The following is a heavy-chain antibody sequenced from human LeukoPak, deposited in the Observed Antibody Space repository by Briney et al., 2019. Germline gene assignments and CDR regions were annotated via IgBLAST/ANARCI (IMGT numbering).Heavy chain of an antibody. CDR2: IHYSGST. Sequence: PSETLSLTCTVSGGSISSSSYYWGWIRQPPGKGLEWIGSIHYSGSTYYNPSLKSRVTISVDTSKNQFSLKLSSVTAADTAVYYCARVLRVAAAPGQGDYWGQGTLVTVSS. J-gene: IGHJ4*02. D-gene: IGHD6-13*01. CDR1: GGSISSSSYY. CDR3: ARVLRVAAAPGQGDY. V-gene: IGHV4-39*07.